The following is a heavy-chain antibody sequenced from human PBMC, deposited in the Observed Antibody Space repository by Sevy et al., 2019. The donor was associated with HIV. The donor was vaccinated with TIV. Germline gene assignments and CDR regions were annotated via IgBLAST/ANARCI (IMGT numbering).Heavy chain of an antibody. CDR2: IKSKTDGGTT. V-gene: IGHV3-15*01. CDR1: GFTFSNAW. J-gene: IGHJ6*02. D-gene: IGHD6-13*01. Sequence: RGSLRLSCAASGFTFSNAWMSWVRQAPGKGLEWVGRIKSKTDGGTTDYAAPVKGRFTISRDDSKNTLYLQMNSLKTEDTAVYYCTTPHPSHSSSWDDYYYYGMDVWGQGTTVTVSS. CDR3: TTPHPSHSSSWDDYYYYGMDV.